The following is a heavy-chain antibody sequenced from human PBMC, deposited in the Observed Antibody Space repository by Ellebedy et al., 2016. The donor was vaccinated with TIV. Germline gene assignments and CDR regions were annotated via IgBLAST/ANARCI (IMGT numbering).Heavy chain of an antibody. D-gene: IGHD3-10*01. V-gene: IGHV3-23*01. CDR3: ASSRYHYYLGNTIFVY. CDR2: FGVSGDNT. CDR1: GFTFSSYA. J-gene: IGHJ4*02. Sequence: GESLKISCAASGFTFSSYAMSWVRQAPGKGLEWVSGFGVSGDNTYYADSVKGRFTVSRDNSKNTLYLQMNSLRAEDTSVYYCASSRYHYYLGNTIFVYWGQGTLVTVAS.